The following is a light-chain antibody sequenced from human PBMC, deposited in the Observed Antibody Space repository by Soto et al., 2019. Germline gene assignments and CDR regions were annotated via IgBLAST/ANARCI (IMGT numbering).Light chain of an antibody. CDR2: TNN. J-gene: IGLJ3*02. CDR3: AAWDDSLSGWV. V-gene: IGLV1-44*01. CDR1: SSNIETNT. Sequence: QSVLTQPPSASGTPGQRVTISCSGSSSNIETNTVNWYQQLPRTAPKLLIYTNNQRPSGVPDRFSGSKSGTSASLAISGLRSEDEADYYCAAWDDSLSGWVFGGGTKLTVL.